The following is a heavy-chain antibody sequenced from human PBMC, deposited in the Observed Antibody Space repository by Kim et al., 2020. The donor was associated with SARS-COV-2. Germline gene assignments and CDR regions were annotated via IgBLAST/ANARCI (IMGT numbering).Heavy chain of an antibody. Sequence: ASVKVSCKASGYTFSSYYIHWVRQAPGQGLEWMGIINPSGGSTSYAQKFQGRVAMTRDTSTSTVYMELSSLRCEDTAVYYCARVAMVAVAGTWNDAFDIWGQGTMVTASS. CDR3: ARVAMVAVAGTWNDAFDI. CDR1: GYTFSSYY. V-gene: IGHV1-46*01. D-gene: IGHD6-19*01. CDR2: INPSGGST. J-gene: IGHJ3*02.